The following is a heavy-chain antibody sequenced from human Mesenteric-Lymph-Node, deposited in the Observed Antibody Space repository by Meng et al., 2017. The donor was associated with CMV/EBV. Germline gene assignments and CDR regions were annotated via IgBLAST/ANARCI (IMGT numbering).Heavy chain of an antibody. V-gene: IGHV3-21*01. D-gene: IGHD6-19*01. CDR3: ARASVAGKGEDY. J-gene: IGHJ4*02. Sequence: GESLKISCAASGFTFSGYSMNWVRQAPGKGLEWVSSISSSSSYIYYADSVKGRFTISRDNAKNSLYLQMNSLRAEDTAVYYCARASVAGKGEDYWGQGTLVTVSS. CDR2: ISSSSSYI. CDR1: GFTFSGYS.